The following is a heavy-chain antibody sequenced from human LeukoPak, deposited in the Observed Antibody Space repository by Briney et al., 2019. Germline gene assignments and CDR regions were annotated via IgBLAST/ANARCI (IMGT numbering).Heavy chain of an antibody. CDR2: INSDGSST. V-gene: IGHV3-74*01. D-gene: IGHD4-17*01. CDR1: GFTFSNYW. J-gene: IGHJ4*02. Sequence: GSLGLSCAASGFTFSNYWMHWVRQAPGKGLVWVSRINSDGSSTTSADSVKGRFTISRDNAKNTLYLQMNSLRAEDTAVYYCAKGGATVIDYWGQGTLVTVSS. CDR3: AKGGATVIDY.